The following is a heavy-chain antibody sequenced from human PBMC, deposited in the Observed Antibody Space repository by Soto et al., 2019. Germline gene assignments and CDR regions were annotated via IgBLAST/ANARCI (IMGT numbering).Heavy chain of an antibody. D-gene: IGHD3-10*01. CDR3: ARGRGVLWFGELFTGFYYYGMDV. Sequence: SETLSLTCAVSGGSISSSNWWSWVRQPPGKGLEWIGEIYHSGSTNYNPSLKSRVTISVDKSKNQFSLKLSSVTAADTAVYYCARGRGVLWFGELFTGFYYYGMDVWGQGTTVTVSS. V-gene: IGHV4-4*02. J-gene: IGHJ6*02. CDR1: GGSISSSNW. CDR2: IYHSGST.